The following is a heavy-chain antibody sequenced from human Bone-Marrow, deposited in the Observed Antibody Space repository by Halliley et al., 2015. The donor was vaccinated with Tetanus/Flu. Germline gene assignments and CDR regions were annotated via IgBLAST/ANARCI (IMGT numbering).Heavy chain of an antibody. V-gene: IGHV4-59*09. Sequence: YYSGSTNYNPSLKRRVIISVDTSKNQISLKLSSVTAADTAVYHCARGPYYYDSSAYYPGPSYFDFWGQGTLVTVSS. J-gene: IGHJ4*02. CDR3: ARGPYYYDSSAYYPGPSYFDF. CDR2: YYSGST. D-gene: IGHD3-22*01.